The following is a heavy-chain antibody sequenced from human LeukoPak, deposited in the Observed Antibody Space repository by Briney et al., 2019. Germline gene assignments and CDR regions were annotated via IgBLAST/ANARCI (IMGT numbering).Heavy chain of an antibody. V-gene: IGHV4-59*01. CDR1: GDSISNYY. Sequence: PSETLSLTCTVSGDSISNYYWSWSRQSPGKELEWIGYMYNRGSTICNPSLKSRVTKSTDTSKSQFYLRLPSVTAADTAVYYCARAEKAVTGTLDYWGQGTLITVSS. D-gene: IGHD6-19*01. CDR3: ARAEKAVTGTLDY. CDR2: MYNRGST. J-gene: IGHJ4*02.